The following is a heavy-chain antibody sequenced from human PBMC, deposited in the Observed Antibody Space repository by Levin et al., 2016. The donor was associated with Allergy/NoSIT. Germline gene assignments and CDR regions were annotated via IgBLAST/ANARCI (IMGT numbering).Heavy chain of an antibody. V-gene: IGHV4-34*01. J-gene: IGHJ2*01. Sequence: SETLSLTCAVYGESFSGNYWSWIRQPPGKGLEWIGEISHSGSTNYNPSLKSRVTISVDTSKNQFSLKLSSVTAADTAVYYCARGRGYSYGPGLHSRYFDLWGRGTLVTVSS. CDR1: GESFSGNY. CDR3: ARGRGYSYGPGLHSRYFDL. D-gene: IGHD5-18*01. CDR2: ISHSGST.